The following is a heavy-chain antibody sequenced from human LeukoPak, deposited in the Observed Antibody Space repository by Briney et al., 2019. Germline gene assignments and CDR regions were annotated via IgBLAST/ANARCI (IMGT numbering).Heavy chain of an antibody. V-gene: IGHV1-69*05. CDR1: GGTFSSYA. D-gene: IGHD3-22*01. CDR2: IIPIFGTA. J-gene: IGHJ5*02. CDR3: ARGTPRGWGYDSSGNNWFDP. Sequence: SVKVSCKASGGTFSSYAISWVRQAPGQGLEWMGGIIPIFGTANYAQKFQGRVTITMDESTSTAYMELSSLRSEDTAVYYCARGTPRGWGYDSSGNNWFDPWGQGTLATVSS.